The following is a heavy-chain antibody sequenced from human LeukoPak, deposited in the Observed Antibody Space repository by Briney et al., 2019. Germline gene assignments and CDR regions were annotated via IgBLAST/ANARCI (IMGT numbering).Heavy chain of an antibody. V-gene: IGHV3-23*01. CDR1: GFTFSSYA. CDR3: AKDNWSYDSLNALDI. D-gene: IGHD3-22*01. CDR2: ISGSGGST. J-gene: IGHJ3*02. Sequence: GGSLRPSCAASGFTFSSYAMSWVRQAPGKGLEWVSAISGSGGSTYYADSVKGRFTISRGNSKNTLYLQMNSLRAEDTAVYYRAKDNWSYDSLNALDIWGQGTMVTVSS.